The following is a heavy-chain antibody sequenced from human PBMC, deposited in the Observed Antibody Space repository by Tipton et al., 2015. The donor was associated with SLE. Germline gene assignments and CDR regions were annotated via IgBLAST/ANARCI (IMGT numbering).Heavy chain of an antibody. J-gene: IGHJ6*03. CDR1: GFTFSSYD. CDR3: AKEATTVTFYYYYMDV. CDR2: ISYDGSNK. V-gene: IGHV3-30*18. D-gene: IGHD4-17*01. Sequence: SLRLSCAASGFTFSSYDMHWVRQAPGKGLEWVAVISYDGSNKYYADSVKGRFTISRDNSKNTLYLQMNSLRAEDTAEYYCAKEATTVTFYYYYMDVWGKGTTVTVSS.